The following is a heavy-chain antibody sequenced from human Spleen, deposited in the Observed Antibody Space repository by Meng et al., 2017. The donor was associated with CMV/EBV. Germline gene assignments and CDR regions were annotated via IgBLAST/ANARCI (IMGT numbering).Heavy chain of an antibody. J-gene: IGHJ5*02. D-gene: IGHD6-6*01. V-gene: IGHV1-2*02. Sequence: VSCKASGYTFTGYYILWVRQAPGQGLEWLGWINTNNGVTNYAQKFLGRVTMTRDTSVSTAYMEVNRLTSDDTAVYYCARAPDRRFDPWGQGTLVTVSS. CDR3: ARAPDRRFDP. CDR1: GYTFTGYY. CDR2: INTNNGVT.